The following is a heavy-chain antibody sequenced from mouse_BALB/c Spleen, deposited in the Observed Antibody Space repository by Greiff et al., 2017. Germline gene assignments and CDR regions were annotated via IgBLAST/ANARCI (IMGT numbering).Heavy chain of an antibody. Sequence: QVQLQQSGPELVKPGASVRISCKASGYTFTSYYIHWVKQRPGQGLEWIGWIYPGNVNTKYNEKFKGKATLTADKSSSTAYMQLSSLTSEDSAVYFCARDGNSYWGQGTLVTVSA. CDR2: IYPGNVNT. D-gene: IGHD2-3*01. V-gene: IGHV1S56*01. J-gene: IGHJ3*01. CDR1: GYTFTSYY. CDR3: ARDGNSY.